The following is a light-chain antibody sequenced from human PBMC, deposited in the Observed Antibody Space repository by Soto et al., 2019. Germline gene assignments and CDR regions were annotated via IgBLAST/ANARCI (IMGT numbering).Light chain of an antibody. Sequence: QSVLTQPASVSGSPGQSITISCTGTSSDVGGYNYVSWYQQHPGKAPKLMIYGVSNRPSGVPTRFSGSKSGNTASLTISGLQAEDEADYYCSSYKSGSTVLFGGGTKLTVL. CDR3: SSYKSGSTVL. CDR2: GVS. CDR1: SSDVGGYNY. V-gene: IGLV2-14*01. J-gene: IGLJ2*01.